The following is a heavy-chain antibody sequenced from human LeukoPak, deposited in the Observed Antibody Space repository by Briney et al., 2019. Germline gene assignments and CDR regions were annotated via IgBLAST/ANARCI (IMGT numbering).Heavy chain of an antibody. Sequence: GGSLRLSCAASGFTFSSYGMHWVRQAPGKGLEWVAVISYDGSNKYYADSVKGRFTISRDNSKNTLYLQMNSLRAEDTAVYYCAKIYDSSGYYYVNYWGQGTLVTVSS. D-gene: IGHD3-22*01. CDR2: ISYDGSNK. V-gene: IGHV3-30*18. CDR3: AKIYDSSGYYYVNY. CDR1: GFTFSSYG. J-gene: IGHJ4*02.